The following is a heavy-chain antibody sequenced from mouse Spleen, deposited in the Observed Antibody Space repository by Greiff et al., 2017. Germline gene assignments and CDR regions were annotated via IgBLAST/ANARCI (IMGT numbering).Heavy chain of an antibody. CDR3: ARAYGKDAMDY. J-gene: IGHJ4*01. CDR1: GYTFTSYW. V-gene: IGHV1-55*01. D-gene: IGHD2-1*01. Sequence: QVHVKQPGAELVKPGASVKMSCKASGYTFTSYWITWVKQRPGQGLEWIGDIYPGSGSTNYNEKFKSKATLTVDTSSSTAYMQLSSLTSEDSAVYYCARAYGKDAMDYWGQGTSVTVSS. CDR2: IYPGSGST.